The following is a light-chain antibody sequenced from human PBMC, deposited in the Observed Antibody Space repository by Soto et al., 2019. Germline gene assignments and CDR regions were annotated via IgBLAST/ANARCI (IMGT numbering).Light chain of an antibody. J-gene: IGLJ1*01. CDR3: GAWENSLTVYV. V-gene: IGLV1-51*01. Sequence: QSVLTQPPSVSAAPGQEVTISCSGSSSNIAANSVSWYQHLPGTAPKLLIYDSDRRPSGIPARFSGSKSGTSATLGITGLQPGDEADYYCGAWENSLTVYVFGSGTKVTVL. CDR2: DSD. CDR1: SSNIAANS.